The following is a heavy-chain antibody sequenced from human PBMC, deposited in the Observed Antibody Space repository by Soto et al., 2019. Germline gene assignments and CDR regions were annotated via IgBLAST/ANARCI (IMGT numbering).Heavy chain of an antibody. CDR1: GFTFSSYS. V-gene: IGHV3-21*01. J-gene: IGHJ3*02. CDR2: ISSSSSYI. CDR3: ARDRYCSSTSCPDAFDI. Sequence: GGSLRLSCAASGFTFSSYSMNWVRQAPGKGLEWVSSISSSSSYIYYADSVKGRFTISRDNAKNSLYLQMNSLRAEDTAVYYCARDRYCSSTSCPDAFDIWGQGTMVTVSS. D-gene: IGHD2-2*01.